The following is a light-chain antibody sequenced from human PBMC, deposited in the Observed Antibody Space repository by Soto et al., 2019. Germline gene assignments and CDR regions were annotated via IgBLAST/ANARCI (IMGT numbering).Light chain of an antibody. CDR1: QSVSSY. CDR2: DAS. V-gene: IGKV3-11*01. CDR3: QQYGRSPL. J-gene: IGKJ1*01. Sequence: EIVLTQSPATLSLSPGERATLSCRASQSVSSYLAWYQQKPGQAPRLLIYDASNRATGIPARFSGSGSGTDFTLTISSLEPEDFAVYYCQQYGRSPLFGQGTKVDI.